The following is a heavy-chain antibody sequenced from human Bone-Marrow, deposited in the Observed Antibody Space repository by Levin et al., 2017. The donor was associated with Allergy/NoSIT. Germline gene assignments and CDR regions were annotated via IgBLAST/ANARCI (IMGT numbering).Heavy chain of an antibody. J-gene: IGHJ3*02. D-gene: IGHD3-16*01. Sequence: QVGGSLRLSCTASGFIFSGHSLNWVRQAPGKGLEWISYISSTLDIIYYADSVKGRFTISRDNGNNSLFLHLNSLKAEDTAIYYCATPGYSSDYVWGAYDAFNIWGQGTLVTVSS. CDR3: ATPGYSSDYVWGAYDAFNI. CDR1: GFIFSGHS. V-gene: IGHV3-48*01. CDR2: ISSTLDII.